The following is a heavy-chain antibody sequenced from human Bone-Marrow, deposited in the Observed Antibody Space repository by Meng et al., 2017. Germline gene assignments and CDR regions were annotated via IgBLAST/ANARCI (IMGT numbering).Heavy chain of an antibody. D-gene: IGHD3-3*01. Sequence: QVQLQESGPGLVKPSQTLSRTCTVSGGSISSGDYYWSWIRQPPGKGLEWIGYIYYTGTTYYNPSLKSRLTISVDTSKNQFSLNLTSVTAADTAVYYCARDTDFWSASNWFDPWGPGTLVTVSS. V-gene: IGHV4-30-4*08. CDR1: GGSISSGDYY. CDR3: ARDTDFWSASNWFDP. CDR2: IYYTGTT. J-gene: IGHJ5*02.